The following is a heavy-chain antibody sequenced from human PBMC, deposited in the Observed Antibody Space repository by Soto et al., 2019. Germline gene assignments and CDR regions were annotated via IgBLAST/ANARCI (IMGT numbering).Heavy chain of an antibody. J-gene: IGHJ4*02. CDR2: IKSKAAGGTI. V-gene: IGHV3-15*07. CDR1: GFTFSEAW. Sequence: EVQLVESGGGLVKPGASLILSCAASGFTFSEAWMNWVRRAPGKGLEWVGRIKSKAAGGTIDYAAPVRGRFIISRDDSTNLLFLQMNSLKIDDTALYYCSADSPYSNGWLDYWSQGTLVTVSS. CDR3: SADSPYSNGWLDY. D-gene: IGHD6-19*01.